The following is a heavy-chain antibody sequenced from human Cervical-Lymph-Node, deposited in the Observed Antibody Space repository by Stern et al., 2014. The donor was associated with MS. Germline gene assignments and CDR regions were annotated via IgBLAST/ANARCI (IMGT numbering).Heavy chain of an antibody. D-gene: IGHD6-13*01. CDR2: IFSNDEE. CDR1: GFSLSTARMG. V-gene: IGHV2-26*01. J-gene: IGHJ4*02. CDR3: ARIRGQQLVLYYFDY. Sequence: QVTLRESGPVLVKPTETLTLTCTVSGFSLSTARMGVSWIRQPPGKALEWLAYIFSNDEESYSTSLKSRLTISKNTSKSQVVLTMTNMDPVDTATYYCARIRGQQLVLYYFDYWGQGTLVTVSS.